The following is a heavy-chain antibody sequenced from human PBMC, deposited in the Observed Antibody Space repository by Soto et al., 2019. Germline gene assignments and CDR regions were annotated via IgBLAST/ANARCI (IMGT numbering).Heavy chain of an antibody. Sequence: QVQLQESGPGLVKPSQTLSLTCTVSGGSITSSGYYWSWIRQHPGEGLEWIGFTSNGGSTYYNPSLKSRVTISVDTSSNPFSLKLKSVTAADKAVYYCARGGGSTKVAYWGQGTLVTVSP. CDR3: ARGGGSTKVAY. D-gene: IGHD2-2*01. CDR2: TSNGGST. V-gene: IGHV4-31*03. CDR1: GGSITSSGYY. J-gene: IGHJ4*02.